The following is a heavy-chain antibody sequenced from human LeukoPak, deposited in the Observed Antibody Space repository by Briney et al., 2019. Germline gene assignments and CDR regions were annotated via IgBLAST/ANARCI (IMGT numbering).Heavy chain of an antibody. V-gene: IGHV1-46*01. Sequence: GASVKVSCKASGYTFTSYYLYWVRQAPGQGLEWMGVINPSGGSTTSAQKFQGRVTMTRDTSTSTVYMELRSLRSEDTAVYYCARGLGPADDGGGYCFDYWGQGTLVTVSS. CDR3: ARGLGPADDGGGYCFDY. D-gene: IGHD3-22*01. CDR2: INPSGGST. J-gene: IGHJ4*02. CDR1: GYTFTSYY.